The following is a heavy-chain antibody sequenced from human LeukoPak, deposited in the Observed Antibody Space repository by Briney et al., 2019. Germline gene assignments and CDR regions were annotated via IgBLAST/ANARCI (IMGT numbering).Heavy chain of an antibody. Sequence: GGSLRLSCAASGFTFSSYTMNWVRQAPGKGLEWVSSISSSSTYIYYADSVKGRFTISRDNAKNSLYLQMNSQRVEDTAVYYCARATTVKDWFDSWGQGTLVTVSS. CDR2: ISSSSTYI. J-gene: IGHJ5*01. D-gene: IGHD4-11*01. CDR1: GFTFSSYT. CDR3: ARATTVKDWFDS. V-gene: IGHV3-21*01.